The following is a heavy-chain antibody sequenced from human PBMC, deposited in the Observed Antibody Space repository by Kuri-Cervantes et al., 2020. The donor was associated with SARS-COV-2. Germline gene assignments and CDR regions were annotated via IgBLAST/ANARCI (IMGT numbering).Heavy chain of an antibody. CDR2: IWYDGSNK. D-gene: IGHD6-13*01. CDR3: AREVDSSSWNEYYLDY. V-gene: IGHV3-33*01. Sequence: GESLSLSCAASGFTFSSYGMHWVRQAPGKGLEWVAVIWYDGSNKYYADSVKGRFTISRDNSKNTLYLQMNSLRAEDTAVYYCAREVDSSSWNEYYLDYWGQGTLVTVSS. CDR1: GFTFSSYG. J-gene: IGHJ4*02.